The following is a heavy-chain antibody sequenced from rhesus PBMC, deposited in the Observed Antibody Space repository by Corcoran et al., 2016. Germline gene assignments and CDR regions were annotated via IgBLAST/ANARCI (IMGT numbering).Heavy chain of an antibody. CDR2: IFGSGGST. J-gene: IGHJ4*01. Sequence: QVQLQESGPGLVKPSETLSLTCAVSGGSISSGYSYWSWIRQPPGKGLEWIGRIFGSGGSTDYNPSLKSRVTISTDTSKNQFSLKPSSVTAADTAVYYCAREPLRGAPNANFDYWGQGVLVTVSS. D-gene: IGHD2-2*01. CDR3: AREPLRGAPNANFDY. V-gene: IGHV4-160*01. CDR1: GGSISSGYSY.